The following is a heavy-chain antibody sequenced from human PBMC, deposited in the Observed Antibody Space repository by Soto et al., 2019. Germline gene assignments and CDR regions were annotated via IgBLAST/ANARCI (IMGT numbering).Heavy chain of an antibody. CDR1: GFTFSSYG. CDR2: ISYDGSNK. CDR3: AKPLTGTTAYYYYGMDV. V-gene: IGHV3-30*18. D-gene: IGHD1-20*01. J-gene: IGHJ6*02. Sequence: GGSLRLSCAASGFTFSSYGMHWVRQAPGKGLEWVAVISYDGSNKYYADSVKGRFTISRDNSKNTLYLQMNSLRAEDTAVYYCAKPLTGTTAYYYYGMDVWGQGTTVTVSS.